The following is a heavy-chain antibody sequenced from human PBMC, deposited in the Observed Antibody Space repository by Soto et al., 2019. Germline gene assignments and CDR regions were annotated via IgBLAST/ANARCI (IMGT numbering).Heavy chain of an antibody. D-gene: IGHD2-21*02. J-gene: IGHJ6*02. CDR1: GDSISNYY. Sequence: SETLSLTCTVSGDSISNYYWSWIRQPPGRGLEWIGYIHDNGNINYNPSLKSRVTISVHTSKNQFSLKLSSVTAADTAVYYCARPNCAGDCNSGYGYLDVWGQGTTVTVSS. CDR2: IHDNGNI. V-gene: IGHV4-59*08. CDR3: ARPNCAGDCNSGYGYLDV.